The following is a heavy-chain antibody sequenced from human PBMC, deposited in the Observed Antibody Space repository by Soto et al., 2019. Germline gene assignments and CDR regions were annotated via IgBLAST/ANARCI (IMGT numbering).Heavy chain of an antibody. CDR3: AKDAHRKYYYDSSGYSPYDY. Sequence: QVQLVESGGGVVQPGRSLRLSCAASGFTFSSYGMHWVRQAPGKGLEWVAVISYAGSNKYYADSVKGRFTISRDNSKTTLYLQMNSLRAEDTAVYYCAKDAHRKYYYDSSGYSPYDYWGQGTLVTVSS. J-gene: IGHJ4*02. V-gene: IGHV3-30*18. D-gene: IGHD3-22*01. CDR2: ISYAGSNK. CDR1: GFTFSSYG.